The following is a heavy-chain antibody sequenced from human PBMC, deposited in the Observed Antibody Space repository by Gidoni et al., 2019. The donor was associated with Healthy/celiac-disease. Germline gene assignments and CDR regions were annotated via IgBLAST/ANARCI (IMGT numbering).Heavy chain of an antibody. J-gene: IGHJ5*02. CDR2: INRRGST. CDR3: ARGRWLRKWFDP. CDR1: GGSFSGYY. D-gene: IGHD5-12*01. V-gene: IGHV4-34*01. Sequence: QVQLQQCGSGLLTPSAPLSLTCAVYGGSFSGYYWSWIRQPPGKGLEWIGEINRRGSTNYNPSLKSRVTISVDTSKNQFSLKLSSVTAADTAVYYCARGRWLRKWFDPWGQGTLVTVSS.